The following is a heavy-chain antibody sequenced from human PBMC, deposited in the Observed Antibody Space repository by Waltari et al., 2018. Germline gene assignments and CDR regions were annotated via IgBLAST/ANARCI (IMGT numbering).Heavy chain of an antibody. CDR1: GGSFRGYY. V-gene: IGHV4-34*01. CDR3: ASQPRLVGAVDY. CDR2: INHSGST. J-gene: IGHJ4*02. Sequence: QVQLQQWGAGLVKPSETLSLTCAVYGGSFRGYYWSWVRQPPGKGLEWIGEINHSGSTNYNPSLKSRVTISVDTSKNQFSLKLSSVTAADTAVYYCASQPRLVGAVDYWGQGTLVTVSS. D-gene: IGHD1-26*01.